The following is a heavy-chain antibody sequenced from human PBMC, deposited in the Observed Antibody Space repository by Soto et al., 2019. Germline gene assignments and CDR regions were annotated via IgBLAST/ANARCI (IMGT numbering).Heavy chain of an antibody. CDR1: GFTFSSYA. Sequence: QVQLVESGGGVVQPGRSLRLSCAASGFTFSSYAMHWVRQAPGKGLEWVAVISYDGSNKYYADSVKGRFTISRDNSKNTLYLQMNSLRAEDTAVYYCAITAESSREKYYDGMDVWGQGTTVTVSS. J-gene: IGHJ6*02. D-gene: IGHD6-13*01. V-gene: IGHV3-30-3*01. CDR2: ISYDGSNK. CDR3: AITAESSREKYYDGMDV.